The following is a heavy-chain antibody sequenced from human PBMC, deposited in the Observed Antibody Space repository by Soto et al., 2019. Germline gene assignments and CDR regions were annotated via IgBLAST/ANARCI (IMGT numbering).Heavy chain of an antibody. CDR2: IYWDDDK. J-gene: IGHJ4*02. V-gene: IGHV2-5*02. Sequence: QITLKESGPTLVKPTQTLTLTCTFSGFSLSTSGVGVGWIRQPPGKALEWLALIYWDDDKRYSPSLKSRLTITKDTSKNQVVLTTTTMDPVDTATYYCAHSGIMITFGGVIGTFDYWGQGTLVTVSS. D-gene: IGHD3-16*02. CDR3: AHSGIMITFGGVIGTFDY. CDR1: GFSLSTSGVG.